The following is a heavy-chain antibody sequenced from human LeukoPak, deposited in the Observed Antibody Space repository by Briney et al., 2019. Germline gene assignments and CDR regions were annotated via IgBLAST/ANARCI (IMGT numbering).Heavy chain of an antibody. CDR3: ARDGYSYEMDWFDP. CDR1: GFTFSSYW. D-gene: IGHD2-15*01. V-gene: IGHV3-7*01. Sequence: GGSLRLSCAASGFTFSSYWMSWVRQAPGKGLEWVANIKQDGSEKYYVDSVKGRFTISRDNAKNSLYLQMNSLRAEDTAVYYCARDGYSYEMDWFDPWGQGTLVTVSS. CDR2: IKQDGSEK. J-gene: IGHJ5*02.